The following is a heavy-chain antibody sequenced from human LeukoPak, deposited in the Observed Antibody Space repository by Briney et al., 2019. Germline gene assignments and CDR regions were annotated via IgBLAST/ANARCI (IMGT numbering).Heavy chain of an antibody. V-gene: IGHV4-39*01. CDR1: GVHISSSSYY. Sequence: SETLSLTCTVSGVHISSSSYYWGWIRQPPGKGLEWIGSIYYSGSTYYNPSLKSRVTISVDTSKNQFSLKLSSVTAADTAVYYCARHGDSTESATYYYYYYMDVWGKGTTVTVSS. J-gene: IGHJ6*03. CDR2: IYYSGST. D-gene: IGHD4-11*01. CDR3: ARHGDSTESATYYYYYYMDV.